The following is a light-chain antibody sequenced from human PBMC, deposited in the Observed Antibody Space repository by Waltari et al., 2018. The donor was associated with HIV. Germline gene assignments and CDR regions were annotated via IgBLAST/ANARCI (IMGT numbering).Light chain of an antibody. CDR2: STT. CDR1: PGAVTSRLS. Sequence: QTVVTPEPSLTVSPGGTVTLTCASSPGAVTSRLSPNWFQQNPGQVPRALIYSTTNKHPWTPARFSGSLLGGKAALTLSGVQPEDEAEYYCLLYYNGVRVFGGGTKLTVL. V-gene: IGLV7-43*01. CDR3: LLYYNGVRV. J-gene: IGLJ3*02.